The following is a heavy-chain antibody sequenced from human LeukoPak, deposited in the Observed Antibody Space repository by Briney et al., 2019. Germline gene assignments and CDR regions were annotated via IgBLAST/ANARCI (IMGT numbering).Heavy chain of an antibody. CDR1: GDSVSSNSAA. V-gene: IGHV6-1*01. D-gene: IGHD6-13*01. CDR3: ARDRSQQRQLVDAFDI. CDR2: TYYRSKWYN. J-gene: IGHJ3*02. Sequence: SQTLSLTCAISGDSVSSNSAAWNWIRQSPSRGLEWLGRTYYRSKWYNDYAVSVKSRITINPDTSKNQFSLQLNSVTPEDTAVYYCARDRSQQRQLVDAFDIWGQGTMVTVSS.